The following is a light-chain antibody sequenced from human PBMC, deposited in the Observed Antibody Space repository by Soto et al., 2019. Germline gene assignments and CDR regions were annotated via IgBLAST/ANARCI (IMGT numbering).Light chain of an antibody. J-gene: IGKJ3*01. V-gene: IGKV1-33*01. CDR2: DAS. Sequence: DIQMTHSPSSLSASVGDIVTITCQSGHHINNYLNWFQQKPGTAPKLLIYDASKLQTGVPSRFSGSRSVTDFTCNISILQHEAIATYYCHPSAALPFTFGPGTKVPSK. CDR3: HPSAALPFT. CDR1: HHINNY.